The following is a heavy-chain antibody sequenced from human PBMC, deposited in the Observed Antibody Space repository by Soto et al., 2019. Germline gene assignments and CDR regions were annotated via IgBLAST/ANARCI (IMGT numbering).Heavy chain of an antibody. D-gene: IGHD3-3*01. J-gene: IGHJ5*02. V-gene: IGHV5-51*01. CDR1: GYSFTSYW. Sequence: GESLKISCKGSGYSFTSYWIGWVRQMPGKGLEWMGIIYPGDSDTRYSPSFQGQVTISADKSISTAYLQWSSLKASDTAMYYCARGTIFGVVIQGEFDPWGQGTLVTVSA. CDR2: IYPGDSDT. CDR3: ARGTIFGVVIQGEFDP.